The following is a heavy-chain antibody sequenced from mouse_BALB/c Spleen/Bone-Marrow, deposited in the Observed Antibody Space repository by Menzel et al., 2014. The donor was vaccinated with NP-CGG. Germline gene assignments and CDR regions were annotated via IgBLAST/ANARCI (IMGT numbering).Heavy chain of an antibody. CDR2: ISSGGGST. Sequence: EVHLVESGGGLVKPGGSLKLSCAASGFAFSSYDMSWVRQTPEKRLERVAYISSGGGSTYYPDTVKGRFTISRDNAKNTLYLQMSSLKSEDTAMYYCARHKLGRWYFDVWGAGTTVTVSS. CDR3: ARHKLGRWYFDV. D-gene: IGHD4-1*01. J-gene: IGHJ1*01. CDR1: GFAFSSYD. V-gene: IGHV5-12-1*01.